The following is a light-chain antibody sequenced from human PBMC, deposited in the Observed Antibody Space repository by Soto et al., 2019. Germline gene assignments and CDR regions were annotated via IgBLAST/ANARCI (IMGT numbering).Light chain of an antibody. J-gene: IGKJ1*01. V-gene: IGKV1-9*01. CDR1: QGISSY. CDR2: AAS. Sequence: DIQLTQSPSFLSASVGDRVTITCRASQGISSYLAWYQQKPGKAPKLLIYAASTLQSGVPSRFSGSGSGTEFTLTISSLQAEDFATDYCQQLNSYPWTFGQGTKVEIK. CDR3: QQLNSYPWT.